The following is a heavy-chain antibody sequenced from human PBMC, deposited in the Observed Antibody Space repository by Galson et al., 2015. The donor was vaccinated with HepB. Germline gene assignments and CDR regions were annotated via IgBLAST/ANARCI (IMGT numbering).Heavy chain of an antibody. V-gene: IGHV1-69*02. CDR3: ARGSDYHFDY. J-gene: IGHJ4*02. Sequence: SVKVSCKASGGSFSIYTVNWVRQAPGQGLEWMGRFIPILGVTNYTQQFLGRVTITADKSTSTAYMHLSSLRSEDTAVYYCARGSDYHFDYWGQGTQVTVSS. D-gene: IGHD4-17*01. CDR2: FIPILGVT. CDR1: GGSFSIYT.